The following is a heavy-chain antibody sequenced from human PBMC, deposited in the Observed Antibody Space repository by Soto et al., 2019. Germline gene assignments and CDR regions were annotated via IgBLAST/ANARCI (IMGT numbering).Heavy chain of an antibody. D-gene: IGHD3-9*01. Sequence: SETLSLTCAVYGGSFSGYYWSWIRQPPGKGLEWIGEINHSGSTNYNPSLKSRVTISVDTSKNQFSLKLSSVTAADTAVYYCARAQYYDILTGYDYWGQGTLVTVSS. CDR3: ARAQYYDILTGYDY. J-gene: IGHJ4*02. CDR2: INHSGST. CDR1: GGSFSGYY. V-gene: IGHV4-34*01.